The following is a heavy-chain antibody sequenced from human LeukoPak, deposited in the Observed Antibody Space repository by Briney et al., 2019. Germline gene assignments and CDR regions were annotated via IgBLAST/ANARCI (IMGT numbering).Heavy chain of an antibody. CDR3: ARAFSGSYEFLGDI. CDR1: GXSISSYY. Sequence: PSETLSLTCTVSGXSISSYYWSWIRQPPGKGLEWIGYTYYSGSTNYNPSLKSRVTISVDTSKNQFSLKLSSVTAADTAVYYCARAFSGSYEFLGDIWGQGTMVTVSS. D-gene: IGHD1-26*01. CDR2: TYYSGST. V-gene: IGHV4-59*08. J-gene: IGHJ3*02.